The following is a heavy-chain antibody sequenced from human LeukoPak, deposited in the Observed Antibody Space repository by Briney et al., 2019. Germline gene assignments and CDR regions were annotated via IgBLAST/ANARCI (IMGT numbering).Heavy chain of an antibody. CDR1: GFTFSNAW. CDR2: ISYDGTNK. Sequence: PGGSLRLSCAASGFTFSNAWMHWVRQAPGKGLEWVTIISYDGTNKYYADSVKGRFTISRDDSKNTLYLQMNSLRAEDTAVYYCTRAGGIQLWLGAFYIWGQGTMVTVSS. D-gene: IGHD5-18*01. J-gene: IGHJ3*02. V-gene: IGHV3-30-3*01. CDR3: TRAGGIQLWLGAFYI.